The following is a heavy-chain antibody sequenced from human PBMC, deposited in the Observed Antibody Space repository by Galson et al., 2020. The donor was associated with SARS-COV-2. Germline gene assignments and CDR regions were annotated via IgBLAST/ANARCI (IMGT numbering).Heavy chain of an antibody. J-gene: IGHJ4*02. Sequence: GGSLRLSCAASGFTFSNYAMSWVRQAPGKGLEWVSAISGTGVGTYYADSVKGRFTISRDNSKNTLYLQMNSLRAEDTAVYYCAKDTDDLFWSGYYFEYWGQGTLVTVSS. D-gene: IGHD3-3*01. CDR3: AKDTDDLFWSGYYFEY. CDR2: ISGTGVGT. V-gene: IGHV3-23*01. CDR1: GFTFSNYA.